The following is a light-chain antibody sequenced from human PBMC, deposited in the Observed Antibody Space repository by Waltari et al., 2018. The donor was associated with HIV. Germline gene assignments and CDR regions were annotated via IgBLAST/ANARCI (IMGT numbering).Light chain of an antibody. Sequence: QSALTQPASVSGSPGQSITISCTGTSSDVGGQKYVSWYQQHPGKAPNLMIYEVSNRPSGISNRVSGSKSGNTASLNISGLQAEDEADYYCSSYTSRNTPHVLLGGGTKLTVL. CDR2: EVS. CDR1: SSDVGGQKY. CDR3: SSYTSRNTPHVL. J-gene: IGLJ2*01. V-gene: IGLV2-14*01.